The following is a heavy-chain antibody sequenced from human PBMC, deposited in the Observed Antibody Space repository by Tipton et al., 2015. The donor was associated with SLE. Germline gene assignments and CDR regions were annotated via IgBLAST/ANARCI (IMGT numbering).Heavy chain of an antibody. CDR2: IYNSGST. CDR3: ARKKGAIAAFDY. Sequence: TLSLTCTVSGGSMNTYYWSWIRQPPGKGLEWIGYIYNSGSTNYNPSLRSRVTISVDTSKNQLSLQLSSVTTADTAVYYCARKKGAIAAFDYWGQGTLVTVSS. D-gene: IGHD1-26*01. CDR1: GGSMNTYY. V-gene: IGHV4-59*01. J-gene: IGHJ4*02.